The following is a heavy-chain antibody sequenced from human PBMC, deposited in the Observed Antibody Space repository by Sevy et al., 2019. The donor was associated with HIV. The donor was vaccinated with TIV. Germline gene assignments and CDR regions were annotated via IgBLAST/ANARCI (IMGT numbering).Heavy chain of an antibody. CDR2: VTSDGTT. D-gene: IGHD3-16*01. Sequence: GGSLRLSCAASGLTLTTTGMSWVRQAPGKGLEWVAGVTSDGTTYYADSVRDRFTGFSNNSKNTLYLQLNNLRADDTAVFYCAGGDTTMITDLDYWGQGTLVTVSS. CDR1: GLTLTTTG. CDR3: AGGDTTMITDLDY. V-gene: IGHV3-23*01. J-gene: IGHJ4*02.